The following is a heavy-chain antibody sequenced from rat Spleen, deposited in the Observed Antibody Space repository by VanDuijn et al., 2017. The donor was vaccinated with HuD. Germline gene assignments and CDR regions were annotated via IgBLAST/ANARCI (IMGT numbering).Heavy chain of an antibody. D-gene: IGHD4-3*01. CDR2: INYSGST. V-gene: IGHV3-3*01. CDR3: ASAGYNWFAY. Sequence: VQLKESGPGLVQPSQSLSLTCSVTGYSITSGYGWNWIRKFPGNKLEWMGYINYSGSTSYNPSLKSRISITRDTSKNQFFLQLNSVTTEDTATYYCASAGYNWFAYWGQGTLVTVSS. CDR1: GYSITSGYG. J-gene: IGHJ3*01.